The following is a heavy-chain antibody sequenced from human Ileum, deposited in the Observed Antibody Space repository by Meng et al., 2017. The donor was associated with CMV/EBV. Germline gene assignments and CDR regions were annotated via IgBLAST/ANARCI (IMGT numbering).Heavy chain of an antibody. CDR2: IDPNTGGT. D-gene: IGHD6-6*01. CDR1: GNSFTGNY. CDR3: ARRERISSGLEY. J-gene: IGHJ4*02. V-gene: IGHV1-2*02. Sequence: QVQLVQAVAEVKKPGALWKASCKTSGNSFTGNYINWVRQAHGQGLEWMGWIDPNTGGTKYIQKCQGRVTMTGDTSISTAYMELSGLRFDDTAVYYCARRERISSGLEYWGQGTLVTVSS.